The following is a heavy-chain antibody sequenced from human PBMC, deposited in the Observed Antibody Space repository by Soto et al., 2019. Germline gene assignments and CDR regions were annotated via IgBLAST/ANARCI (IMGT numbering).Heavy chain of an antibody. J-gene: IGHJ4*02. V-gene: IGHV3-23*01. CDR3: AKDARDTGGNSGIDY. D-gene: IGHD2-21*02. CDR1: EFTFNSYA. CDR2: IIVSGAIT. Sequence: GWSLRLSCVASEFTFNSYAISWVRQAPGMGLEWVSSIIVSGAITYYADSVKGRFTISRDNSKSTLYLQMNSLRVEDTALYYCAKDARDTGGNSGIDYWGQGTLVTVSS.